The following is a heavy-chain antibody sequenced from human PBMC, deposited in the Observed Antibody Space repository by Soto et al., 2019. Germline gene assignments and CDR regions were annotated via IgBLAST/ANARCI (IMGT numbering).Heavy chain of an antibody. CDR3: ACGGCTNGVCSAARTDD. V-gene: IGHV1-18*01. D-gene: IGHD2-8*01. CDR1: GYTFTSYG. J-gene: IGHJ4*02. Sequence: ASVKVSCKASGYTFTSYGISWVRQAPGQGLEWMGWISAYNGNTNYAQKLQGRVTMTTDTSTSTAYMELRSLRSDDTAVYYCACGGCTNGVCSAARTDDWGQGTLVTVSS. CDR2: ISAYNGNT.